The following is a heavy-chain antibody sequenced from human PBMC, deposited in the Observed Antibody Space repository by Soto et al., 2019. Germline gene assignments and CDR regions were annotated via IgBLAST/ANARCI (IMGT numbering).Heavy chain of an antibody. V-gene: IGHV4-39*01. Sequence: PSETLSLTCTVSGDSISSCDYYCGWVLHPPGKGLAWIGSICSSVSTYYNPSLKSRVTISVDTSKNKFSLRLTSVTAADTAVYYCAGHRRETGTYAKPLDSWGQGTLVT. CDR3: AGHRRETGTYAKPLDS. CDR2: ICSSVST. J-gene: IGHJ4*02. D-gene: IGHD1-1*01. CDR1: GDSISSCDYY.